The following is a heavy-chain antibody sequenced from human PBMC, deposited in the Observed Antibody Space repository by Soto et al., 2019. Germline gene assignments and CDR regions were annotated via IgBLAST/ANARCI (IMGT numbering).Heavy chain of an antibody. D-gene: IGHD1-26*01. CDR1: GFTFSCYW. CDR2: IKQDGSEK. Sequence: PGGSLRLSCAASGFTFSCYWMSWVRQAPGRGLEWVANIKQDGSEKYYVDSVKGRFTISRDNAKNSLYLQMNSLRAEDTAVYYCARMVVDRYSGSYSFDYWGQGTLVTVSS. V-gene: IGHV3-7*03. CDR3: ARMVVDRYSGSYSFDY. J-gene: IGHJ4*02.